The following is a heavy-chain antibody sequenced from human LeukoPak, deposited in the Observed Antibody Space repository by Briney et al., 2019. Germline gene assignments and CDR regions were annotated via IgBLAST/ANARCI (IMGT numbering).Heavy chain of an antibody. D-gene: IGHD1-26*01. CDR2: INHSGST. CDR1: GGSFSGYY. Sequence: SETLSLTCAVYGGSFSGYYWSWIRQPPGKGLEWIGEINHSGSTNYNPSLKSRVTISVDMSKNQFSLKLSSVTAADTAVYYCARGNSGSFGYSFDYWGQGTLVTVSS. CDR3: ARGNSGSFGYSFDY. V-gene: IGHV4-34*01. J-gene: IGHJ4*02.